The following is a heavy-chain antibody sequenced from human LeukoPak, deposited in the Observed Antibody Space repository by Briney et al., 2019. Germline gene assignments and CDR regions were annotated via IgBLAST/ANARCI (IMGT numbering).Heavy chain of an antibody. Sequence: KSSETLSLTCTVSGGSISSSSYYWGWIRQPPGKGLEWIGSIYYSGSTYYNPSLKSRVTISVDTSKNQFSLKLSSVTAADTAVYYCASLIDREYFDYWGQGTLVTVSS. V-gene: IGHV4-39*01. D-gene: IGHD1-26*01. CDR2: IYYSGST. CDR1: GGSISSSSYY. CDR3: ASLIDREYFDY. J-gene: IGHJ4*02.